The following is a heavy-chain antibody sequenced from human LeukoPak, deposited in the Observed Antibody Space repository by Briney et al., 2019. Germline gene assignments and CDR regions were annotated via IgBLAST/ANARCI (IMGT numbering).Heavy chain of an antibody. CDR3: ARVVVVPAAIKYYYYGMDV. Sequence: SETLSLTCAVYGGSFSGYYWGWIRQPPGKGLEWIGEINHSGSTNYNPSLKSRVTISVDTSKNQFSLKLSSVTAADTAVYYCARVVVVPAAIKYYYYGMDVWGQGTTVTVSS. J-gene: IGHJ6*02. CDR2: INHSGST. V-gene: IGHV4-34*01. CDR1: GGSFSGYY. D-gene: IGHD2-2*02.